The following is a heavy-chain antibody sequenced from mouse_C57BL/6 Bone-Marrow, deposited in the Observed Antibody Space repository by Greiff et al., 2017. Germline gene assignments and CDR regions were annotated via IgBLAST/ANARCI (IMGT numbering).Heavy chain of an antibody. CDR3: TRETAQALFLYAMDY. D-gene: IGHD3-2*02. Sequence: EVKLVESGEGLVKPGGSLKLSCAASGFTFRSYAMSWVRQTPEKRLEWVAYISSGGDYIYYADTVKGRFTISIDHARNTLYLQMSSLKSEDTAMYYCTRETAQALFLYAMDYWGQGTSVTVSS. V-gene: IGHV5-9-1*02. CDR1: GFTFRSYA. CDR2: ISSGGDYI. J-gene: IGHJ4*01.